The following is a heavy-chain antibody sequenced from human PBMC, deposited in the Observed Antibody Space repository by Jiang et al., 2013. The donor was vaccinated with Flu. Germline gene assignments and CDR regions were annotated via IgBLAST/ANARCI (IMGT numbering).Heavy chain of an antibody. CDR3: TKGSAYNWFDP. CDR1: GFTFNTYA. Sequence: GFVQPGGSLRLSCAASGFTFNTYAMTWVRQAPGKGLEWVSTIGVGGVSAYYADSVKGRFTIYRDNSKNTLYVQMNSLGAEDTAVYYCTKGSAYNWFDPWGQGTLVTVSS. J-gene: IGHJ5*02. CDR2: IGVGGVSA. V-gene: IGHV3-23*01.